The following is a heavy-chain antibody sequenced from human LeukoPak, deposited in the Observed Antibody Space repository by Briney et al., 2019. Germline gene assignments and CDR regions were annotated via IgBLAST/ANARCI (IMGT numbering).Heavy chain of an antibody. V-gene: IGHV1-18*01. CDR2: ISAYNGNT. CDR1: GYTFTSYG. Sequence: ASVEVSCKASGYTFTSYGISWVRQAPGQGLVWMGWISAYNGNTNYAQKLQGRVTMTTDTSTSTVYMELRSLRSDDTAVYYCARVHLDYDFWSGYSLYYMDVWGKGATVTVSS. J-gene: IGHJ6*03. CDR3: ARVHLDYDFWSGYSLYYMDV. D-gene: IGHD3-3*01.